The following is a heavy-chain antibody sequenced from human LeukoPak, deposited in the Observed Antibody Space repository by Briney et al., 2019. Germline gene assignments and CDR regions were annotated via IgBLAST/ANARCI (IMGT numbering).Heavy chain of an antibody. CDR3: AREDWNYVYFDY. CDR1: GDSINNNNYY. D-gene: IGHD1-7*01. V-gene: IGHV4-39*07. J-gene: IGHJ4*02. Sequence: SETLSLTCTVSGDSINNNNYYWGWIRQPPGKGLEWIGSIYYSGSTYYNPSLKSRVTISVDTSKNQFSLKLSSVTAADTAVYYCAREDWNYVYFDYWGQGTLVTVSS. CDR2: IYYSGST.